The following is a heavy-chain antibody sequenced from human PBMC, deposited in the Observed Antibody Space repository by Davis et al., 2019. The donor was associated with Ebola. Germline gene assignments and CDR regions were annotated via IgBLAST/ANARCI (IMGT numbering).Heavy chain of an antibody. D-gene: IGHD2-2*01. CDR3: ARRKGPIVVVPAAPHSGYYGMDV. Sequence: PSETLSLTCAVYGGSFSGNYWSWIRQPPGKGLEWIGEINHSGSTNYNPSLKSRVTISVDTSKNQFSLKLSSVTAADTAVYYCARRKGPIVVVPAAPHSGYYGMDVWGQGTTVTVSS. CDR2: INHSGST. J-gene: IGHJ6*02. CDR1: GGSFSGNY. V-gene: IGHV4-34*01.